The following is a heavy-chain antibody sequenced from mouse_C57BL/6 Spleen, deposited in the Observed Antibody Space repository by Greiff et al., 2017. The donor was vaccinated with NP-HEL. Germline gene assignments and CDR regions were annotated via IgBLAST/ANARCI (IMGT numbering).Heavy chain of an antibody. D-gene: IGHD1-1*01. J-gene: IGHJ4*01. Sequence: EVHLVESGPELVKPGASVKISCKASGYSFTDYNMNWVKQSNGKSLEWIGVINPNYGTTSYNQKFKGKATLTVDQSSSTAYMQLNSLTSEDSAVYYCAREGDLITTVSYYAMDYWGQGTSVTVSS. V-gene: IGHV1-39*01. CDR3: AREGDLITTVSYYAMDY. CDR2: INPNYGTT. CDR1: GYSFTDYN.